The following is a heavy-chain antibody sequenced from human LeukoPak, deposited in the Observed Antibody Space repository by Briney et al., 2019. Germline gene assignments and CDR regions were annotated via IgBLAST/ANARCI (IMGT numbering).Heavy chain of an antibody. CDR1: GFIVSNNF. CDR3: ASAFNWNYRYGMDV. D-gene: IGHD1-20*01. V-gene: IGHV3-23*01. CDR2: ISGSGGST. Sequence: PGGSLRLSCAATGFIVSNNFMSWVRQTPGKGLEWVSAISGSGGSTYYADSVKGRFTISRDNSKNTLYLQMNSLRAEDTAVYYCASAFNWNYRYGMDVWGQGTTVTVSS. J-gene: IGHJ6*02.